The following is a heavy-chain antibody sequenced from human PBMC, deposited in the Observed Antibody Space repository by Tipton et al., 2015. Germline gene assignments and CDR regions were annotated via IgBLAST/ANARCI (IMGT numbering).Heavy chain of an antibody. Sequence: TLSLTCAVSAYSITSDYYWGWIRQPPGKGLEWIGSISHSGNTYYNPSLKSRVTISVDTSKNQFSLRVRSVTAADTAVYYCARSRYTVTPDSWGQGTLVTVSS. J-gene: IGHJ4*02. CDR1: AYSITSDYY. CDR3: ARSRYTVTPDS. V-gene: IGHV4-38-2*01. D-gene: IGHD4-17*01. CDR2: ISHSGNT.